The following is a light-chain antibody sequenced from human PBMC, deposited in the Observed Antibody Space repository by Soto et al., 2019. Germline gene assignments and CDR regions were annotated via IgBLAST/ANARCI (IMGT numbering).Light chain of an antibody. CDR2: DAS. Sequence: EVLMTQSPATLSVSPGERATLSCRASQSVSGKLAWYQQKPGQAPRLLIYDASTRATGIPARFSGSGSGTDFTLTISSLQSEDFAVYYCQQYGSSGTFGQGTKVDIK. V-gene: IGKV3-15*01. J-gene: IGKJ1*01. CDR3: QQYGSSGT. CDR1: QSVSGK.